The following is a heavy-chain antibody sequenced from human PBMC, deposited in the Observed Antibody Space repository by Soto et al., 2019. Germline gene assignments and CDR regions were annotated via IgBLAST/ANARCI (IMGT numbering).Heavy chain of an antibody. CDR1: GFTFSSYG. CDR3: ARDRDYPQGSGGATTRDYYFDY. CDR2: IWYDGSNK. Sequence: GGSLRLSCAASGFTFSSYGMHWVRQAPGKGLEWVAVIWYDGSNKYYADSVKGRFTISRDNSKNTLYLQMNSLRAEDTAVYYCARDRDYPQGSGGATTRDYYFDYWGQGTLVTVSS. J-gene: IGHJ4*02. D-gene: IGHD5-12*01. V-gene: IGHV3-33*01.